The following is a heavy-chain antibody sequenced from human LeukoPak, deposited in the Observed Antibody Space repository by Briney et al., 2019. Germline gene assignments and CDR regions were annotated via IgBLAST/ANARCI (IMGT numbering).Heavy chain of an antibody. CDR3: AREVQYSYGYAWDAFDI. V-gene: IGHV3-64*01. J-gene: IGHJ3*02. CDR1: GFTFSSYA. CDR2: ISSNGGST. D-gene: IGHD5-18*01. Sequence: GGSLRPSCAASGFTFSSYAMHWVRQAPGKGLEYVSAISSNGGSTYYANSVKGRFTISRDNSKNTLYLQMGSLRAEDMAVYYCAREVQYSYGYAWDAFDIWGQGTMVTVSS.